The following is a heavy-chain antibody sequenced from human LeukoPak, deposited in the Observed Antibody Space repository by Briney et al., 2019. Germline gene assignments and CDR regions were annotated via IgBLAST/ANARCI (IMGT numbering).Heavy chain of an antibody. V-gene: IGHV3-11*01. D-gene: IGHD3-10*01. J-gene: IGHJ4*02. CDR1: GFTFSDHY. CDR3: ARYEWNGSGSFDY. CDR2: ISFSGSMI. Sequence: GGSLRLSCAASGFTFSDHYISWIRQAPGKGLEWVSWISFSGSMIKYAESVKGRFTISRDNAKNSLYLQMNSLRGEDTAVYYCARYEWNGSGSFDYWGQGTLVTVSS.